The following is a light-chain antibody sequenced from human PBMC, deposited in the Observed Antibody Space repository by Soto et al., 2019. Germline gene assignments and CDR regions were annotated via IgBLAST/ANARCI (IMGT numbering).Light chain of an antibody. CDR1: ISDDGNYNL. J-gene: IGLJ2*01. CDR2: EGG. V-gene: IGLV2-23*01. Sequence: QSVLTQPASVSGSPGQSITISCTGTISDDGNYNLVSWYHQYPGKAPKLMMYEGGKRPSGVSNRFSGYKSGNTASLTISGLQAEDEADYYCCSFALRSTLIFGGGTKVTVL. CDR3: CSFALRSTLI.